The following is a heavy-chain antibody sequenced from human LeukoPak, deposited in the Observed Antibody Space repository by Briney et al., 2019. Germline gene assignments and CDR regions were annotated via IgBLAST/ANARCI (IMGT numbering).Heavy chain of an antibody. CDR2: IYYSGST. J-gene: IGHJ4*02. D-gene: IGHD5-18*01. CDR3: ARSWIQLWPFDY. V-gene: IGHV4-59*11. Sequence: SETLSLTCTVSGGSISSHYWSWIRQPPGKGLEWIGYIYYSGSTNYNPSLKSRVTISVDASKSQFSLKLSSVTAADTAVYYCARSWIQLWPFDYWGQGTLVTVSS. CDR1: GGSISSHY.